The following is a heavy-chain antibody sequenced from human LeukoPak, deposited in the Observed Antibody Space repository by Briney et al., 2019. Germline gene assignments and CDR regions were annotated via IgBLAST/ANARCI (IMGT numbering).Heavy chain of an antibody. CDR2: ISSTGGTA. Sequence: GGSLRLSCAASGFTFSSFGMSWVRQAPGKGLEWVSAISSTGGTAYYADSVKGRFTISRDNSKNTLYLQMNSLRAEDTAIYYCAKRFSSSGTSLYYFDYWGQGTLVTVSS. J-gene: IGHJ4*02. CDR3: AKRFSSSGTSLYYFDY. CDR1: GFTFSSFG. V-gene: IGHV3-23*01. D-gene: IGHD3-10*01.